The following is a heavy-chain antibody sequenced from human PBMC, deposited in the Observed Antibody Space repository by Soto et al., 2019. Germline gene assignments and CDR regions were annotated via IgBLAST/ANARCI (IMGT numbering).Heavy chain of an antibody. CDR3: ARQVTTIYYYFDY. D-gene: IGHD5-12*01. Sequence: SETPSLTCTVSGGSITSYYWSWIRQPPGKGLEWIGFIYYSGSTSYNPSLKSRVSISVDTSKNQFSLKLSSVTAADTAVYYCARQVTTIYYYFDYWGQGALVTVSS. CDR2: IYYSGST. V-gene: IGHV4-59*08. CDR1: GGSITSYY. J-gene: IGHJ4*02.